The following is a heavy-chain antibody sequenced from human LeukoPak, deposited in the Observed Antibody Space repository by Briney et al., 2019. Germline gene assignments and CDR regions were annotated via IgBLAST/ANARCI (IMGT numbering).Heavy chain of an antibody. J-gene: IGHJ2*01. V-gene: IGHV1-46*01. D-gene: IGHD2-15*01. CDR2: INPSGGST. CDR3: AREDPGVVALLDRYFDL. CDR1: GYTFTSYY. Sequence: ASVKVSCKASGYTFTSYYMHWVRQAPGQGLEWMGIINPSGGSTSYAQKFQGRVTMTRDTSTGTVYMELSSLRSEDTAVYYCAREDPGVVALLDRYFDLWGRGTLVTVSS.